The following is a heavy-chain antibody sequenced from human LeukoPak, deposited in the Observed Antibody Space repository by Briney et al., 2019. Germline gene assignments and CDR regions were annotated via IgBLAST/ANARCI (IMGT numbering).Heavy chain of an antibody. CDR1: GGSISSYY. J-gene: IGHJ4*02. Sequence: PSETLSLTCTVSGGSISSYYWSWIRQPPGKGLEWIGYIYYSGSTNYNPSLKSRVTISVDTSKNQFSLKLSSVTAADTAVYYCARHTYYYDSSGYYLPDYWGQGTLVTVSS. CDR2: IYYSGST. V-gene: IGHV4-59*08. D-gene: IGHD3-22*01. CDR3: ARHTYYYDSSGYYLPDY.